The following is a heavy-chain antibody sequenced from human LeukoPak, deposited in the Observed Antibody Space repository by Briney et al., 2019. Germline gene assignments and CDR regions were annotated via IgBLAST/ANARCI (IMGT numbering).Heavy chain of an antibody. CDR2: INPNSGGT. CDR3: ASSCYAPYCDFDY. Sequence: ASVKVSCMASGYTFTGYYMHWVRQAPGQGLEWMGRINPNSGGTNYAQKFQGRVTMTRDTSISTAYMELSRLRSDDTAVYYCASSCYAPYCDFDYWGQGTLVTVSS. D-gene: IGHD2-2*01. J-gene: IGHJ4*02. V-gene: IGHV1-2*06. CDR1: GYTFTGYY.